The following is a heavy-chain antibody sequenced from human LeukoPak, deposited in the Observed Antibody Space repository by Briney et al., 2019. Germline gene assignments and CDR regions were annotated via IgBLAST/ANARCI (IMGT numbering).Heavy chain of an antibody. CDR3: ARTDGIVVVTASVAVFDP. CDR2: INPNRGGT. D-gene: IGHD2-21*02. Sequence: ASVEVSCKASGYTFTGYYMHWVRQAPGQGLEWMGWINPNRGGTNYAQKFQGRVTMTRDTSISTAYMELSRLRSDDTAVYYCARTDGIVVVTASVAVFDPWGQGTLVTVSS. J-gene: IGHJ5*02. V-gene: IGHV1-2*02. CDR1: GYTFTGYY.